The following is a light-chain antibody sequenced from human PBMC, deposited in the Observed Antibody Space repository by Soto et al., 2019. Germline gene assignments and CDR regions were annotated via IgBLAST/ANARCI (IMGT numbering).Light chain of an antibody. J-gene: IGKJ5*01. V-gene: IGKV3-11*01. CDR3: QQRSNGLTIR. CDR2: DAY. CDR1: QSVSSN. Sequence: VTQSPAYLYAYSRSIATLPCRASQSVSSNLAWYQQKPGQAPRLLIYDAYNRATGIQPRFSGSGSGTDFTLTISSLEPEDFAVYYCQQRSNGLTIRFGQGTRLEIK.